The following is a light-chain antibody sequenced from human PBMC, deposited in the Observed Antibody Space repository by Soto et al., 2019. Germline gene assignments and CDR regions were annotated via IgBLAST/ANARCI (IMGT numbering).Light chain of an antibody. Sequence: QSVLTQPRSVSGSPGQSITISCTGTSSDVGGYNYVSWYQQHPGKAPKLMIYDVSKRPSGAPDRFSGSKSCNTASLTISGLHAADEADYYCCSYAGTYTYVFGTGTKVTVL. CDR2: DVS. CDR3: CSYAGTYTYV. J-gene: IGLJ1*01. V-gene: IGLV2-11*01. CDR1: SSDVGGYNY.